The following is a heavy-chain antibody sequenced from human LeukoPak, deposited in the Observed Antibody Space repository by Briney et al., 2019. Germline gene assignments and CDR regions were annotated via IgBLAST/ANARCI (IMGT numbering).Heavy chain of an antibody. CDR3: ARDLGYFDD. CDR2: INPNSGGT. V-gene: IGHV1-2*06. J-gene: IGHJ4*02. D-gene: IGHD3-10*01. CDR1: GYTFTGYY. Sequence: ASVKVSCKPSGYTFTGYYMHWVRQAPGQGLDGSGRINPNSGGTNYAQKLEGRVTMTRDTSISTAYMELSRLRSDDTAVYYCARDLGYFDDWGQGTLVTVSS.